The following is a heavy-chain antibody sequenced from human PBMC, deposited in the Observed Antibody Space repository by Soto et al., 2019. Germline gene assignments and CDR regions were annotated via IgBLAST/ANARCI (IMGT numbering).Heavy chain of an antibody. CDR3: FRGGVTSRTFDY. Sequence: GESLKISCKASGYIIKNYWIGWVRQMPGQGLEWMGIIFPDDSDTRYSPSFQGHVTISVDKSISTAYVQWSSLKASDSAIYYCFRGGVTSRTFDYRGQGTLVTVS. D-gene: IGHD3-16*01. CDR1: GYIIKNYW. J-gene: IGHJ4*02. V-gene: IGHV5-51*01. CDR2: IFPDDSDT.